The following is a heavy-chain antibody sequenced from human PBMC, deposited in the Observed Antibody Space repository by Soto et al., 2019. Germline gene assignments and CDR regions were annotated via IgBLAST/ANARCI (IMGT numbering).Heavy chain of an antibody. V-gene: IGHV4-34*01. Sequence: SETLSLTCAVYGVSFSGYYWSWIRQPPGKGLEWIGEINHSGSTNYNPSLKSRVTISVDTSKNQFSLKLSSVTAADTAVYYCVYYGSGSYYKYYFDYWGQGTLVTVSS. CDR3: VYYGSGSYYKYYFDY. J-gene: IGHJ4*02. D-gene: IGHD3-10*01. CDR2: INHSGST. CDR1: GVSFSGYY.